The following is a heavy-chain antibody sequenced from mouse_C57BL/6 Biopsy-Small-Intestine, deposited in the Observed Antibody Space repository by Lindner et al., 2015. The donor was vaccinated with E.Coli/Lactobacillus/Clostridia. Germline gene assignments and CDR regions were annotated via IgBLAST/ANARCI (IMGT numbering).Heavy chain of an antibody. CDR1: GFTFSDYG. CDR3: ARGNDGSFDY. Sequence: VQLQESGGGLVRPGGSLKLSCAASGFTFSDYGMHWVRQAPEKGLKWVAYISSGSSTIYYADTVKGRFTISRDNAKNTLLLQMTSLRSEDTAMYYCARGNDGSFDYWGQGTTLTVSS. J-gene: IGHJ2*01. CDR2: ISSGSSTI. D-gene: IGHD2-3*01. V-gene: IGHV5-17*01.